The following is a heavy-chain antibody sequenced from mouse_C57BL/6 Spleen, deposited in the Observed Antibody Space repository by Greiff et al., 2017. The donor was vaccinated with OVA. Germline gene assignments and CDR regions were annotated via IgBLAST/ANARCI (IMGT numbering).Heavy chain of an antibody. D-gene: IGHD2-2*01. V-gene: IGHV1-53*01. CDR1: GFTFTSYW. J-gene: IGHJ3*01. CDR3: ARRGIYGYDGFAY. Sequence: QVQLQQSGTGLVKPGASVKLSCKASGFTFTSYWMHWVQQRPGQGLEWIGNINPSNGGNNYNEKFKSKATLTGDKTASTDCKQLSSLTSEDSAVYYCARRGIYGYDGFAYWGQGTLVTVSA. CDR2: INPSNGGN.